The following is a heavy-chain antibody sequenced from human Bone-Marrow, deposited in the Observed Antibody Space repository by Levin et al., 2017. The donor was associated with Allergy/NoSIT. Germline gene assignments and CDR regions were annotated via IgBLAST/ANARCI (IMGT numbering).Heavy chain of an antibody. V-gene: IGHV3-23*01. CDR2: ISGGGGST. CDR1: GFTFTSYA. Sequence: GGSLRLSCAASGFTFTSYAMNWVRQVPGKGLEWVSGISGGGGSTYYRDSVKGRFTISRDNSKNTLFLQMNSLRAEDTALYYCAKARADPYYYYGMDVWGQGTTVTVSS. CDR3: AKARADPYYYYGMDV. J-gene: IGHJ6*02. D-gene: IGHD3-10*01.